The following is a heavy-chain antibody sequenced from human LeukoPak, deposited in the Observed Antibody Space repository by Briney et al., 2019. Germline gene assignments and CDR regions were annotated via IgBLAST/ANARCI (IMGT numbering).Heavy chain of an antibody. CDR3: ARDGPPRTAFDI. CDR2: IKEDGCEK. Sequence: GGSLRLSCAASGFTFSTYWMSWVRQAPGKGLESVAIIKEDGCEKFYVDSVKGRFTISRDNAKNSLYLDMNGLRAEDAAVYYCARDGPPRTAFDIWGQGTMVTVSS. V-gene: IGHV3-7*01. J-gene: IGHJ3*02. CDR1: GFTFSTYW.